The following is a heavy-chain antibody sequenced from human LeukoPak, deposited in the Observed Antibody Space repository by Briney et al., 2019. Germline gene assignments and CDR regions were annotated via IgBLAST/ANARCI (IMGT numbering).Heavy chain of an antibody. CDR1: GFTFGDYA. Sequence: GGSLRLPCTASGFTFGDYAMSWVRQAPGKGLEWVGFIRGKAYGGTTEYAASVKGRFTISRDDSKSIAYLQMNSLKTEDTAVYYCTRDEFAYCGGDCSPGDYWGQGALVTVSS. J-gene: IGHJ4*02. D-gene: IGHD2-21*02. V-gene: IGHV3-49*04. CDR2: IRGKAYGGTT. CDR3: TRDEFAYCGGDCSPGDY.